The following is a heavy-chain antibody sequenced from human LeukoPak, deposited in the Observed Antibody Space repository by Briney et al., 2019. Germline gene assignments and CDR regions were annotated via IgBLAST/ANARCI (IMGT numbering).Heavy chain of an antibody. J-gene: IGHJ4*02. CDR1: GFTFSSYA. D-gene: IGHD6-19*01. CDR3: TRSEGSSSGWSTQDY. Sequence: GGSLRLSCAASGFTFSSYAMHWVRQAPGKGLEWVAVISHDGSNKYYADSVKGRFTISRDNSKNTLYLQMNSLRAEDTAVYYCTRSEGSSSGWSTQDYWGQGTLVTVSS. V-gene: IGHV3-30-3*01. CDR2: ISHDGSNK.